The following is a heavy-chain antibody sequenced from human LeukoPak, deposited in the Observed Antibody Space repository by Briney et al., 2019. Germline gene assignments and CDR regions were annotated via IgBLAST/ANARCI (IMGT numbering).Heavy chain of an antibody. J-gene: IGHJ4*02. CDR2: IKQDGSEK. D-gene: IGHD6-19*01. CDR3: ATYGVAVRALDY. V-gene: IGHV3-7*05. CDR1: GFTFSKYW. Sequence: GRSLRLSCVVSGFTFSKYWMTWVRQASGKGPEWVATIKQDGSEKYYVDSVKGRFTISRDNAKNSLYLQMNSLRAEDTAVYYCATYGVAVRALDYWGQGTLVTVSS.